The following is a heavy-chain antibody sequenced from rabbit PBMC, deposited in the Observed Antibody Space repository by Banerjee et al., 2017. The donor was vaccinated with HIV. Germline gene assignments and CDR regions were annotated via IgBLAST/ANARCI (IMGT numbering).Heavy chain of an antibody. V-gene: IGHV1S40*01. J-gene: IGHJ6*01. Sequence: QSLEESGGDLVKPGASLTLTCTASGFSFSNKAVMCWVRQAPGKGLEWIACIDTSDGDTDYANWPKGRFTISKASSTTVTLQMTSLTAADTATYFCARDPVIAGSAYYDLWGPGTLVTVS. CDR1: GFSFSNKAV. D-gene: IGHD8-1*01. CDR2: IDTSDGDT. CDR3: ARDPVIAGSAYYDL.